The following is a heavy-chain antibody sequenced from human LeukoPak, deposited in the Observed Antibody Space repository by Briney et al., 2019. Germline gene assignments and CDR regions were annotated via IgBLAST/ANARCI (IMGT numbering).Heavy chain of an antibody. CDR2: ISSSSSAM. CDR3: ARKYHDYSNYGMNDY. J-gene: IGHJ4*02. D-gene: IGHD4-11*01. CDR1: GFTFSSYS. Sequence: GGSLRLSCAASGFTFSSYSMNWVRQAPGKGVEWVSYISSSSSAMYYADSVEGRFTISRDNAKNSLYLQMNSLRAEDTAVYYCARKYHDYSNYGMNDYWGQGTLVTVSS. V-gene: IGHV3-48*01.